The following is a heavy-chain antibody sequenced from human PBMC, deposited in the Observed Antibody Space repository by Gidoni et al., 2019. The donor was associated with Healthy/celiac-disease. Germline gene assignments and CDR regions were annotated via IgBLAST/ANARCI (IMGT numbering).Heavy chain of an antibody. V-gene: IGHV3-30*18. CDR2: ISYDGSNK. D-gene: IGHD3-3*01. Sequence: QGQLVESGGGVVQPGRSLRLSCAASGVTSSSYGMHWVRQAPGKGLEWVAVISYDGSNKYYADSVKGRFTISRDNSKNTLYLQMNSLRAEDTAVYYCANAYYDFWSGYYVGYYYGMDVWGQGTTVTVSS. J-gene: IGHJ6*02. CDR1: GVTSSSYG. CDR3: ANAYYDFWSGYYVGYYYGMDV.